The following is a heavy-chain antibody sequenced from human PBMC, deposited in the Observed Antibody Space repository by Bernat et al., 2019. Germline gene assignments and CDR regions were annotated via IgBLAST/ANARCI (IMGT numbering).Heavy chain of an antibody. CDR2: INSDGSGT. CDR3: ARGISDTPLGWGIDY. CDR1: GFTFSSYW. D-gene: IGHD7-27*01. J-gene: IGHJ4*02. V-gene: IGHV3-74*01. Sequence: EVQLVESGGGLVQPGGSLRLSCAASGFTFSSYWMHWVRQAPGKGLVWVSRINSDGSGTNYADSVKGRFTISRDNAKNTLYLQMNSLRAEDTAVYYCARGISDTPLGWGIDYRGQGNLVAVSS.